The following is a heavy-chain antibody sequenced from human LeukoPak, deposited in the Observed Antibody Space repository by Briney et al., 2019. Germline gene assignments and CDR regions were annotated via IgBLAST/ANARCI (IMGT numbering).Heavy chain of an antibody. Sequence: GTSVKVSCKASGFTFTSSAVQWVRQARGQRLEWIGWIVLGSGNTNYAQQFQARVTINRDMSASTAYMELSSLRSEDTAVYYCAADLSYGPPWGQGTLVTVSS. D-gene: IGHD5-18*01. CDR3: AADLSYGPP. J-gene: IGHJ5*02. CDR2: IVLGSGNT. V-gene: IGHV1-58*01. CDR1: GFTFTSSA.